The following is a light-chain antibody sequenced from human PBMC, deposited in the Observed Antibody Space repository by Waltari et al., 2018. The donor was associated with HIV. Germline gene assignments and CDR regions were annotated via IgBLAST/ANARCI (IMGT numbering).Light chain of an antibody. CDR1: SSNIGAGYD. Sequence: QSVLTQPPSVSGAPGQRVTISCTGSSSNIGAGYDVHCYQQVPGTAPKPLIFGNSNRPSGVPDRFSGSKSATSASLAITGLQAEDEADYYCQSYDSSLTVVIFGGGTKLTVL. V-gene: IGLV1-40*01. CDR3: QSYDSSLTVVI. J-gene: IGLJ2*01. CDR2: GNS.